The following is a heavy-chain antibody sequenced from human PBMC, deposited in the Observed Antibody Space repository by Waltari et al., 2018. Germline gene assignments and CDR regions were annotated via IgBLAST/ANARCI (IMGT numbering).Heavy chain of an antibody. Sequence: QLQESGPGLVKPSETLSLTCSVSGFSMTRSSWAWLRQPPGKGLEWIGSVFHTGSPSYNPSLKSRVTISVDSSKNQFTRRLTAVTAADTAVYYCAGEKARYGFDVWGQGTTVTVSS. CDR1: GFSMTRSS. CDR2: VFHTGSP. J-gene: IGHJ6*02. V-gene: IGHV4-38-2*02. CDR3: AGEKARYGFDV.